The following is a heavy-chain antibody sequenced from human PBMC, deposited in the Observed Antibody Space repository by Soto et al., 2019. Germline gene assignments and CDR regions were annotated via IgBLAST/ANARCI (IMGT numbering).Heavy chain of an antibody. CDR1: GGSFSGYY. CDR3: ARGLLFGELLYYYYGMDV. Sequence: SETLSLTCAVYGGSFSGYYWGWIRQPPGKGLEWIGEINHSGSTNYNPSLKSRVTISVDTSKNQFSLQLSSVTAADTAVYYCARGLLFGELLYYYYGMDVWGQGTTVTVSS. D-gene: IGHD3-10*01. V-gene: IGHV4-34*01. CDR2: INHSGST. J-gene: IGHJ6*02.